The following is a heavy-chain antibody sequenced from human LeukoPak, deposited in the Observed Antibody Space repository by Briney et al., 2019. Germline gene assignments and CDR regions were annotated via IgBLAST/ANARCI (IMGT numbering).Heavy chain of an antibody. CDR2: FDPEDGET. CDR1: GYTLTELS. Sequence: EASVKVSCKVSGYTLTELSMHWVRQAPGKGLEWMGGFDPEDGETIYAQKFQGRVTMTEDTSTDTAYMELSSLRSEDTAVYYCATRFARIRTDYGDYVRKQIDYRGQGTLVTVSS. CDR3: ATRFARIRTDYGDYVRKQIDY. V-gene: IGHV1-24*01. D-gene: IGHD4-17*01. J-gene: IGHJ4*02.